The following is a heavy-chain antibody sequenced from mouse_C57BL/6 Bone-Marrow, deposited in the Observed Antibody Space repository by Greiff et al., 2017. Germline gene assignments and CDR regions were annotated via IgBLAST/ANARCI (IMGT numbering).Heavy chain of an antibody. CDR2: IYTGYGYT. V-gene: IGHV1-58*01. Sequence: EVKLQESGAELVRPGSSVKMSCKTSGYTFTSYGINWVKQRPGQGLEWIGYIYTGYGYTEYNEKFKGKATLTSDTSSSTAYMQLNSLTSADSAIYFFARIAIYDGYYGVFAYWCQGTLVTVSA. J-gene: IGHJ3*01. CDR3: ARIAIYDGYYGVFAY. CDR1: GYTFTSYG. D-gene: IGHD2-3*01.